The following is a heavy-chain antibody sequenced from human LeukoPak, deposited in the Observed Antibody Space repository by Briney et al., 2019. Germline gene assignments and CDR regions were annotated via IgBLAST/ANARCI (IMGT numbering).Heavy chain of an antibody. D-gene: IGHD6-25*01. J-gene: IGHJ5*02. CDR1: GGSFSGYY. CDR2: INRSGST. Sequence: SETLSLTCAVYGGSFSGYYWSWIRQPPGKGLEWIGEINRSGSTNYNPSLKSRVTISVDTSKNQFSLKLSSVTAADTAVYYCARAATWFDPWGQGTLVTVSS. CDR3: ARAATWFDP. V-gene: IGHV4-34*01.